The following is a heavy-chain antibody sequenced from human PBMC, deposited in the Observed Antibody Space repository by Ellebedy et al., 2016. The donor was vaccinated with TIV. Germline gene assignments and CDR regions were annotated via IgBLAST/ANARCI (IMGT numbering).Heavy chain of an antibody. Sequence: SETLSLXXTVSGDSFNDYYWSWIRQRPGKGLEWLGFISWDGTNANSNPSLNGRVALSVDASKGQFSLTLSSVVASDTATYYCARHGLRTQWLDRFDSWGLGMLVTVSS. CDR2: ISWDGTNA. V-gene: IGHV4-59*08. D-gene: IGHD6-19*01. J-gene: IGHJ4*02. CDR3: ARHGLRTQWLDRFDS. CDR1: GDSFNDYY.